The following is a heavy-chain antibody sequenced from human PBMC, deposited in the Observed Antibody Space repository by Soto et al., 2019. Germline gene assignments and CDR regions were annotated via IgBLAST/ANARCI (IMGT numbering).Heavy chain of an antibody. Sequence: GGSLRLSCVGSGFTFRTYSINWVRQAPGKGLEWVSSISSRSDIYYADSVKGRFTISRDNAKNSVSLQMTSLRAEDTAVYYCAREYTAWPLAYGLDVWGQGTTVTVSS. CDR3: AREYTAWPLAYGLDV. D-gene: IGHD2-2*02. CDR1: GFTFRTYS. V-gene: IGHV3-21*01. J-gene: IGHJ6*02. CDR2: ISSRSDI.